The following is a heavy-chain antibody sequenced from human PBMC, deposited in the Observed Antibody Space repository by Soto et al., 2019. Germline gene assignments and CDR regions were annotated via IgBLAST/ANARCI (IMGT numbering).Heavy chain of an antibody. J-gene: IGHJ5*02. V-gene: IGHV2-70*12. Sequence: GPTLVKPTQTLKLTCTFSGFSLSTSGMCVSWIRQPPGKALEWLARIDWDDDKYYSTSLKTRLTISKDTSKNQVVLTMTNMDPVDTATYYCAHRRVYSYGRRRVLFDPWGQGTLVTV. CDR1: GFSLSTSGMC. CDR2: IDWDDDK. D-gene: IGHD5-18*01. CDR3: AHRRVYSYGRRRVLFDP.